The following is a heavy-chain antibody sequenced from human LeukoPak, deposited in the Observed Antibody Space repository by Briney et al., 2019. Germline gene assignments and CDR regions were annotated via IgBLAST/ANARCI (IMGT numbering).Heavy chain of an antibody. Sequence: GGSLRLSCAASEFSVGSNYMTWVRQAPGKGLEWVSLIYSGGSTYYADSVKGRFTISRDNAKNSLYLQMNSLRAEDTALYHCARVLRLERPYYYYMDVWGKGTTVTISS. V-gene: IGHV3-53*01. CDR3: ARVLRLERPYYYYMDV. CDR2: IYSGGST. J-gene: IGHJ6*03. CDR1: EFSVGSNY. D-gene: IGHD1-1*01.